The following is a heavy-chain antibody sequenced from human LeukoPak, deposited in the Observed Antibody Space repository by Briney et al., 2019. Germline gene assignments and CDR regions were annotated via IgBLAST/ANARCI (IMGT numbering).Heavy chain of an antibody. CDR1: GFTFSSYA. D-gene: IGHD3-22*01. V-gene: IGHV3-64*01. CDR2: ISSNGGST. Sequence: GGSLRLSCAASGFTFSSYAMHWVRQAPGKGLEYVSAISSNGGSTYYANSVKGRFTISRDNSKNTLYLQMGSLRAEDMAVYYCARLLTTDYYDSSGYFVLPDYWGQGTLVTVSS. CDR3: ARLLTTDYYDSSGYFVLPDY. J-gene: IGHJ4*02.